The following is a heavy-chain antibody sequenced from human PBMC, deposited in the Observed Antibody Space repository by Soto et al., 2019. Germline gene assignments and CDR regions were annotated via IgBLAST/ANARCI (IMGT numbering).Heavy chain of an antibody. V-gene: IGHV1-8*01. Sequence: QVQLVQSGAEVKKPGASVKVSCKASGYTFTSYDINWVRQATGQGLEWMGWMNPNSGNIGYAQKFQGRVTMTRNTSISTAYMELSSLRSEDTAVYYCARRFTCGGVIVKRRAFDIWGQGTMVTVSS. J-gene: IGHJ3*02. CDR2: MNPNSGNI. CDR3: ARRFTCGGVIVKRRAFDI. CDR1: GYTFTSYD. D-gene: IGHD3-16*02.